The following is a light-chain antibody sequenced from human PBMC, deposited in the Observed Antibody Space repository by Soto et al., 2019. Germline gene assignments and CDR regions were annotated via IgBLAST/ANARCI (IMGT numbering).Light chain of an antibody. CDR3: QESYSITIT. CDR1: QSIGTY. Sequence: DIQMTQSPSSLSASVGDRVTVTCRASQSIGTYLNWYQHKVGKAPKLLIYGASTLYSGVPSRFSGSGSGTDFTLTISSLHPEDSATYFCQESYSITITFGQGTRLEMK. J-gene: IGKJ5*01. V-gene: IGKV1-39*01. CDR2: GAS.